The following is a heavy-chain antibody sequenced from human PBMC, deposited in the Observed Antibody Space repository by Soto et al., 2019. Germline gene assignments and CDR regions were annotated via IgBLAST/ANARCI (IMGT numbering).Heavy chain of an antibody. CDR1: GGTFSSYT. V-gene: IGHV1-69*08. D-gene: IGHD3-10*01. Sequence: QVQLVQSGAEVKKPGSSVKVSCKASGGTFSSYTISWVRQAPGQGLEWMGRIIPILGIANYAQKFQGRVTITADKSTSXXDXEXXSLRAEDTAVYYCARDGPQNYYGSGRAGYYYGMDVWGQGTTVTVSS. J-gene: IGHJ6*02. CDR2: IIPILGIA. CDR3: ARDGPQNYYGSGRAGYYYGMDV.